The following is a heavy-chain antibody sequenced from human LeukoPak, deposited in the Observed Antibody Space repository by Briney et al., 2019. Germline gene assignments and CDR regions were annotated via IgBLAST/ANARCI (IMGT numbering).Heavy chain of an antibody. Sequence: PGGSLRLSCAASGFTFSSYSMNWVRQAPGKGLEWVSYISSSSSTIYYADSVKGRFTISRDNAKNSLYLQMNSLRAEDTAVYYCARVVTPYYYYYYMDVWGKGTTVTVSS. CDR3: ARVVTPYYYYYYMDV. J-gene: IGHJ6*03. V-gene: IGHV3-48*04. D-gene: IGHD5-18*01. CDR2: ISSSSSTI. CDR1: GFTFSSYS.